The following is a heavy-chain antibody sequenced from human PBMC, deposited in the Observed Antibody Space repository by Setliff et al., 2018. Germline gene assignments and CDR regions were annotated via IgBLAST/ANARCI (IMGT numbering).Heavy chain of an antibody. J-gene: IGHJ3*02. CDR3: TRGPDGYTYQGAFDI. V-gene: IGHV4-34*01. Sequence: SETLSLTCAVYGGSFSGYYWSWIRQPPGKGLEWIGEINHSGSTNYNPSLKSRVTISVDTSKNQFSLKLSSVTAADTAVYYCTRGPDGYTYQGAFDIWGQGTMVTVSS. CDR1: GGSFSGYY. D-gene: IGHD5-12*01. CDR2: INHSGST.